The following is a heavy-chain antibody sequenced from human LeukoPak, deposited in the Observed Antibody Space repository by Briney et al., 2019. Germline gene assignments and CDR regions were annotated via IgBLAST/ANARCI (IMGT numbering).Heavy chain of an antibody. CDR3: ARERSIAARRGTFDY. Sequence: GGSLRLSCAASGFTFSSYAMHWVRQAPGKGLEWVAVISYDGSNKYYADSVKGRFTISRDNPKNTLYLQMNSLRAEDTAVYYCARERSIAARRGTFDYWGQGTLVTVSS. D-gene: IGHD6-6*01. J-gene: IGHJ4*02. CDR2: ISYDGSNK. V-gene: IGHV3-30*04. CDR1: GFTFSSYA.